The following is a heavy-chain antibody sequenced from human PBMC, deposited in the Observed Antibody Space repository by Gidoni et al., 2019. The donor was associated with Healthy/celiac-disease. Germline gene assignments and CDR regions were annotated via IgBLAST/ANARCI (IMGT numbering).Heavy chain of an antibody. V-gene: IGHV1-69*01. CDR3: ARDLRPYGGNSAFGY. CDR2: IIPIFGTA. D-gene: IGHD4-17*01. J-gene: IGHJ4*02. CDR1: GGTFSSYA. Sequence: QVQLVQSGAEVKKPGSSVKVSCKASGGTFSSYAISWVRQAPGQGLEWVGGIIPIFGTANYAQKFQGRVTITADESTSTAYMELSSLRSEDTAVYYCARDLRPYGGNSAFGYWGQGTLVTVSS.